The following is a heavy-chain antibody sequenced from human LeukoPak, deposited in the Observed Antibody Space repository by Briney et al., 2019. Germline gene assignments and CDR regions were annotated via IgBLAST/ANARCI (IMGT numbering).Heavy chain of an antibody. CDR2: INPNSGGT. J-gene: IGHJ4*02. Sequence: ASVKVSCKASGYTFTGYYMHWVRQAPGQGLEWMGRINPNSGGTNYAQKFQGRVTMTRDTSISTAYMELSRLRSDDTAVYYCARHTMVVTAYYFDYWGQGTLVTVSS. CDR3: ARHTMVVTAYYFDY. D-gene: IGHD4-23*01. CDR1: GYTFTGYY. V-gene: IGHV1-2*06.